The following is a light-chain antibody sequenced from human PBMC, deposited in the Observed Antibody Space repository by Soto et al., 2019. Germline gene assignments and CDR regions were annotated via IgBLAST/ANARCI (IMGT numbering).Light chain of an antibody. CDR3: SSYTSSSIPHV. CDR1: SRDVGSYNS. J-gene: IGLJ1*01. Sequence: QSALTQPASVSGSPGQSITISCTGTSRDVGSYNSVSWYHQHPGKGPRLMVYEVSNRPSGVSHRFSGSKSGNTASLTISGLQAEDEAEYYCSSYTSSSIPHVFGSGTKLTVL. V-gene: IGLV2-14*01. CDR2: EVS.